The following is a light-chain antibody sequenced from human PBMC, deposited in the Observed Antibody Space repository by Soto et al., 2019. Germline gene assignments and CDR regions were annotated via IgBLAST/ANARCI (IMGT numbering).Light chain of an antibody. Sequence: QSALTQPASVSGSPGQSITISCTGTSSDVGSYNLVSWYQQHPGKAPKLMIYEGSKRPSGVPDRFSGSKSGSTASLTVSGLQAEDEADYYCSSFAVSPVVFGGGTKLTVL. J-gene: IGLJ2*01. CDR2: EGS. CDR1: SSDVGSYNL. CDR3: SSFAVSPVV. V-gene: IGLV2-14*02.